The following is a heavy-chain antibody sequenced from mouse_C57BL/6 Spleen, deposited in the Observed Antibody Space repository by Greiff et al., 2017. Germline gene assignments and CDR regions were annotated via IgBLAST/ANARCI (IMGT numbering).Heavy chain of an antibody. Sequence: QVQLQQSGAELMKPGASVKLSCQATGYTFTGYWIEWVKQRPGHGLEWIGEILPGSGSTNYNEKFKGKATFTADTSSNTAYMQLSSLTTEDSAIYYCARCPPYYYSKGYYAMDYWGQGTSVTVSS. D-gene: IGHD2-5*01. J-gene: IGHJ4*01. CDR1: GYTFTGYW. V-gene: IGHV1-9*01. CDR3: ARCPPYYYSKGYYAMDY. CDR2: ILPGSGST.